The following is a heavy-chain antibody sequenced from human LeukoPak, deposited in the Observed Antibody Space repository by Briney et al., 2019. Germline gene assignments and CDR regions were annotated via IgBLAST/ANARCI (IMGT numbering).Heavy chain of an antibody. CDR1: GFTFSSYA. CDR2: ITSAGRAI. J-gene: IGHJ4*02. CDR3: ASDIVATSGDF. D-gene: IGHD5-12*01. V-gene: IGHV3-48*04. Sequence: GGSLRLSCAASGFTFSSYAMSWVRQAPGKGLEWVSYITSAGRAIYYADSVQGRFTISRDNARNSLYLQMNGLRAEDTAVYYCASDIVATSGDFWGQGTLVTVSS.